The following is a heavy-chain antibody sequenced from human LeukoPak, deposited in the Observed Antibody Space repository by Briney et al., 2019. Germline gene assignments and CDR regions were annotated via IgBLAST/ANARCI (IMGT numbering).Heavy chain of an antibody. CDR2: IRYDGSNK. CDR3: ARPFYIHPTVTNWFDP. Sequence: GGSLRLSCAASGFTFSSYGMHWVRQAPGKGLEWVAFIRYDGSNKYYADSVKGRFTISRDNSKNTLYLQMNSLRAEDTAVYYCARPFYIHPTVTNWFDPWGQGTLVTVSS. J-gene: IGHJ5*02. D-gene: IGHD4-11*01. V-gene: IGHV3-30*02. CDR1: GFTFSSYG.